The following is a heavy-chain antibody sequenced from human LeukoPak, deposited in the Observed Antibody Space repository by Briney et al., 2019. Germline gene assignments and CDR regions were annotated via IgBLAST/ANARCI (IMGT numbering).Heavy chain of an antibody. D-gene: IGHD3-22*01. CDR1: GGSFTDYF. Sequence: SETLSLTCTVFGGSFTDYFWTWIRHSPGKGLEWIGEINDYTGDTNYNPSLNSRVSISLERSKNQFSLELRSVTAADTAVYYCARGRIAKIVVVHSFSYGMDVWGQGTTVTVSS. CDR2: INDYTGDT. J-gene: IGHJ6*02. CDR3: ARGRIAKIVVVHSFSYGMDV. V-gene: IGHV4-34*01.